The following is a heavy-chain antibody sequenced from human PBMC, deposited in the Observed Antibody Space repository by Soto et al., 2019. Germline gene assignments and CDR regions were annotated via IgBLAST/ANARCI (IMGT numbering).Heavy chain of an antibody. CDR3: ASIGYQGYFDY. J-gene: IGHJ4*02. Sequence: PSVTLSLTCTVSGGSISSYYWSWIRQPPGKGLEWIGYIYYSGSTNYNPSLKSRVTISVDTSKNQFSLKLSSVTAADTAVYYCASIGYQGYFDYWGQGTLVTVSS. D-gene: IGHD2-15*01. V-gene: IGHV4-59*08. CDR1: GGSISSYY. CDR2: IYYSGST.